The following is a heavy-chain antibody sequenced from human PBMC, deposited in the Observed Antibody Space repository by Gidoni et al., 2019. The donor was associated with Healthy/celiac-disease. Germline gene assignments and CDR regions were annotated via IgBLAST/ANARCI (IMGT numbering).Heavy chain of an antibody. D-gene: IGHD3-22*01. V-gene: IGHV1-69*01. Sequence: QVQLVQSGAEVKKPGSSVKVSCKASGGTFSSYAISWVRQAPGQGLEWMGGIIPIFGTANYAQKCQGRVTITADESTSTAYMELSSLRSEDTAVYYCARAFGYYDSSGYYSGGGYFDYWGQGTLVTVSS. CDR3: ARAFGYYDSSGYYSGGGYFDY. CDR1: GGTFSSYA. CDR2: IIPIFGTA. J-gene: IGHJ4*02.